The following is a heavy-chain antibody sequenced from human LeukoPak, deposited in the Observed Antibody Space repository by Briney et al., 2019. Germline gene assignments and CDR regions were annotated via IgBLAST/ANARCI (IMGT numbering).Heavy chain of an antibody. J-gene: IGHJ4*02. CDR2: ISYDGSNK. CDR3: ARGHDVVVTATDYFDY. V-gene: IGHV3-30*04. D-gene: IGHD2-21*02. Sequence: PGGSLRLSCAASGFTFSTYAMHWVRQAPGKGLEWVAVISYDGSNKYYADSVKGRFTISRDNSKNTLYLQMNSLRAEDTAVYYCARGHDVVVTATDYFDYWGQGTLVTVSS. CDR1: GFTFSTYA.